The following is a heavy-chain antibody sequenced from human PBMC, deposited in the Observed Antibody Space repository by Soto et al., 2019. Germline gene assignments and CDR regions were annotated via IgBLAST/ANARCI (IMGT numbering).Heavy chain of an antibody. V-gene: IGHV4-34*01. Sequence: PSETLSLTCAVYGGSFSGYYWSWIRQPPGKGLEWIGEINHSGSTNYNPSLKSRVTISVDTSKNQFSLKLSSVTAADTAVYYCAGPVLYSSSPYPFDYWGQGTLVTVSS. J-gene: IGHJ4*02. CDR1: GGSFSGYY. CDR3: AGPVLYSSSPYPFDY. D-gene: IGHD6-13*01. CDR2: INHSGST.